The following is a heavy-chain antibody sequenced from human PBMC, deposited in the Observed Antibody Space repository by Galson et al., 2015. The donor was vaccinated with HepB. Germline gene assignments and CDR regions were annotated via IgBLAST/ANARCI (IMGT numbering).Heavy chain of an antibody. Sequence: SLRLSCAASGFTFSSYGMHWVRQAPGKGLEWVAVISYDGSNKYYADSVKGRFTISRDNSKNTLYLQMNSLRAEDTAVYYCAKDLEYYYDSSGYSGYWGQGTLVTVSS. J-gene: IGHJ4*02. CDR3: AKDLEYYYDSSGYSGY. V-gene: IGHV3-30*18. CDR1: GFTFSSYG. CDR2: ISYDGSNK. D-gene: IGHD3-22*01.